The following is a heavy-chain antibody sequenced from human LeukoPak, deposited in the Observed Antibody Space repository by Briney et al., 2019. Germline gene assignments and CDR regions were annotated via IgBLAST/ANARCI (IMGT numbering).Heavy chain of an antibody. CDR3: ARDPRWRFDY. CDR2: INPEGNIE. D-gene: IGHD3-16*02. V-gene: IGHV3-7*04. J-gene: IGHJ4*02. CDR1: GFTFSDLW. Sequence: GGSLRLSCAASGFTFSDLWMIWVRQAPGKGLEWVAKINPEGNIETYVDSVKGRFTISRDNTKNSLYLQMNALRAEDTAVYYCARDPRWRFDYWGQGTLVSVSS.